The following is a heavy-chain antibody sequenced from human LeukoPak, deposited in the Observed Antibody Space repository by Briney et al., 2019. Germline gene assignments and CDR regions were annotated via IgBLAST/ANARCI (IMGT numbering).Heavy chain of an antibody. CDR1: GGSISSYY. CDR2: IYYSGST. V-gene: IGHV4-30-4*08. CDR3: ARGDAFDI. J-gene: IGHJ3*02. Sequence: SETLSLTCTVSGGSISSYYWSWIRQPPGKGLEWIGYIYYSGSTYYNPSLKSRVTISVDTSKNQFSLKLSSVTAADTAVYYCARGDAFDIWGQGTMVTVSS.